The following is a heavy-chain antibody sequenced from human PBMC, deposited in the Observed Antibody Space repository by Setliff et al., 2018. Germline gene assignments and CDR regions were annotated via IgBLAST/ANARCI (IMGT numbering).Heavy chain of an antibody. CDR1: GGSITSSSYY. CDR3: ARFAGSSWVDY. CDR2: IFWSGTT. Sequence: SETLSLTCTVSGGSITSSSYYWGWVRQPPGKGLEWIGTIFWSGTTYYNPSLNSRGTISVDTSRDQFSLKLSSVTAADTAVYYCARFAGSSWVDYWGQGTLVTVSS. J-gene: IGHJ4*02. D-gene: IGHD6-13*01. V-gene: IGHV4-39*07.